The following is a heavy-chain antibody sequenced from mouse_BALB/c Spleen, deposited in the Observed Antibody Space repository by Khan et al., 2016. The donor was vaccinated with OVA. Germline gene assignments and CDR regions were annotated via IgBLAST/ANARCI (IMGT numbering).Heavy chain of an antibody. V-gene: IGHV3-2*02. CDR1: GYSITSDYA. CDR2: ISYSGRT. Sequence: VQLKESGPGLVKPSQSLSLTCTVTGYSITSDYAWNWIRQFPGNKLEWMGYISYSGRTSYNPSLKSRISITRDTSKNQFFLTVNSVTTEDTATYYCARSMTITTVVATDFDYWGQGTTLTVSS. D-gene: IGHD1-1*01. CDR3: ARSMTITTVVATDFDY. J-gene: IGHJ2*01.